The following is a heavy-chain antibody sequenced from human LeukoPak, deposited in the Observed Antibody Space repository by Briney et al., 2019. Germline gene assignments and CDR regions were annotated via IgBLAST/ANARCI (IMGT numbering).Heavy chain of an antibody. CDR2: INPSGGST. V-gene: IGHV1-46*01. J-gene: IGHJ4*02. D-gene: IGHD6-13*01. Sequence: GASVKVSCKASGYTFTSYYMHWVRQAPGQGLEWMGIINPSGGSTSYAQKFQGRVTMTRDTSTSTVYMELSSLRSEDTAVYYCARVPPGGSSWYYFDYWGQGTLVTVSS. CDR3: ARVPPGGSSWYYFDY. CDR1: GYTFTSYY.